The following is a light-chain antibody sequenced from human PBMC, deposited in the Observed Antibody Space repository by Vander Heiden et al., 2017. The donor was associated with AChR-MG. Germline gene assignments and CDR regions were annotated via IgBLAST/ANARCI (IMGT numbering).Light chain of an antibody. CDR3: QAYDNTNHGV. J-gene: IGLJ2*01. CDR2: EDN. CDR1: GGSIASNY. Sequence: FVLTQPPSVSESPGKTVTISCTRSGGSIASNYVQWYQQRPGSAPTTVIFEDNHRPAGVPDRFSGSIDSSSNSASLIISGLKTEDEADYYCQAYDNTNHGVFGGGTKLTVL. V-gene: IGLV6-57*03.